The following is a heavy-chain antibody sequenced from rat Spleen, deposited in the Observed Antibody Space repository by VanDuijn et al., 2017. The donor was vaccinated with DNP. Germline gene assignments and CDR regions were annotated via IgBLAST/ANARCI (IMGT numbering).Heavy chain of an antibody. CDR1: GFTFSDYY. CDR3: VRPHYSYGSYPRY. J-gene: IGHJ2*01. D-gene: IGHD1-12*02. CDR2: ISYDGSHS. Sequence: EVQLVESGGGSVQPGRSLKLSCAASGFTFSDYYMAWVRQAPTKGLEWVAYISYDGSHSNYGDSVKGRFTISRDNAKSTLYLQMNSLRSEDMATYYCVRPHYSYGSYPRYWGQGVMVTVSS. V-gene: IGHV5-22*01.